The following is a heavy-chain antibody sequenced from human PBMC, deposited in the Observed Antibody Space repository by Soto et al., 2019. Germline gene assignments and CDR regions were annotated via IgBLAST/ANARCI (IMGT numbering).Heavy chain of an antibody. CDR2: IRSKAYGGTT. CDR1: GFTFGDYA. J-gene: IGHJ4*02. V-gene: IGHV3-49*03. CDR3: TRDEGVAVAVSY. D-gene: IGHD6-19*01. Sequence: PGGSLRLSCTASGFTFGDYAMSWFRQAPGKGLEWVGFIRSKAYGGTTEYAASVKDRFTISRDDSKSIAFLQMNSLKTEDTSVYYCTRDEGVAVAVSYWGQGTLVTVSS.